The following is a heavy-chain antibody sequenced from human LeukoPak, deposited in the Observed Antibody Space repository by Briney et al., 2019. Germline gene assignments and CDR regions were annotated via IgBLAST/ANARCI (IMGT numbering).Heavy chain of an antibody. D-gene: IGHD3-16*02. J-gene: IGHJ4*02. Sequence: ASVKVSCKASGYTFTGYYMHWVRQAPRQGLEWMGWINPNSGGTNYAQKFQGRVTMTRDTSISTAYMELSRLRSDDTAVYYCAREGKELSAIDYWGQGTLVTVSS. V-gene: IGHV1-2*02. CDR3: AREGKELSAIDY. CDR1: GYTFTGYY. CDR2: INPNSGGT.